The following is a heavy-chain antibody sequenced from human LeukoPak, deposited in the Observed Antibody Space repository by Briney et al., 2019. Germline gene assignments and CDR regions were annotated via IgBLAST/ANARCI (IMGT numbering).Heavy chain of an antibody. CDR2: INTNTGNP. CDR1: GYTFTSYA. CDR3: ARELIGRYIAAAGTYAFDI. V-gene: IGHV7-4-1*02. J-gene: IGHJ3*02. D-gene: IGHD6-13*01. Sequence: ASVKVSCKASGYTFTSYAMNWVRQAPGQGLEWMGWINTNTGNPTYAQGFTGRFVFSLDTSVSTAYLQISSLKAEDTAVYYCARELIGRYIAAAGTYAFDIWGQGTMVTVSS.